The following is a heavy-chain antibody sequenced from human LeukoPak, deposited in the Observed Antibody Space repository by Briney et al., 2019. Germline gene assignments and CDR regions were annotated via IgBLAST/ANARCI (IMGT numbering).Heavy chain of an antibody. Sequence: VKVSCKASGGTFSSYAISWVRQAPGQGLEWMGGIIPIFGTANYAQKFQGRVTITTDESTSTAYMQLSSLRSEDTAVYYCARARIMGATSPFDYWGQGTLVTVSS. CDR1: GGTFSSYA. CDR2: IIPIFGTA. D-gene: IGHD1-26*01. J-gene: IGHJ4*02. CDR3: ARARIMGATSPFDY. V-gene: IGHV1-69*13.